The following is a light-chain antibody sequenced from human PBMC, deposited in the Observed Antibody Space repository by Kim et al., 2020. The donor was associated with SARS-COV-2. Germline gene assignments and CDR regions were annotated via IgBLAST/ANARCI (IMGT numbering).Light chain of an antibody. CDR1: SRRSYY. J-gene: IGLJ2*01. V-gene: IGLV3-19*01. CDR3: GSPGSSGDHLV. Sequence: ALGQKIRITCRGGSRRSYYDGWCQQKTERAAVVVIYDRSNRPSAIPARCSGCRSGNTAALTITGAQAEDEADYYCGSPGSSGDHLVFGGGTQLTVL. CDR2: DRS.